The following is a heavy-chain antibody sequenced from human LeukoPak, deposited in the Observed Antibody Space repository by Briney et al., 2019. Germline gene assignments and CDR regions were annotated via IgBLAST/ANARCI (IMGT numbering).Heavy chain of an antibody. CDR3: VGVETITMVRGASGDV. V-gene: IGHV3-66*02. Sequence: GGSLRLSCAASGFTFSSYEMNWVRQAPGKGLEWVSVIHSGGRAYYADSVKGRFTTSRDNSKNTLDLQMNSLSVEDTAVYYCVGVETITMVRGASGDVWGKGTTVTVSS. J-gene: IGHJ6*04. CDR2: IHSGGRA. CDR1: GFTFSSYE. D-gene: IGHD3-10*01.